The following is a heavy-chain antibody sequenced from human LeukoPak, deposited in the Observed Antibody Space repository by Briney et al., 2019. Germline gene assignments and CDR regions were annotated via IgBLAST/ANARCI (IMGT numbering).Heavy chain of an antibody. CDR1: GYTFTSYA. CDR3: ARGTYYYDSSFRHYFDY. CDR2: INPNSGGT. V-gene: IGHV1-2*02. Sequence: ASVKVSCKASGYTFTSYAMNWVRQAPGQGLEWMGWINPNSGGTNYAQKFQGRVTMTRDTSISTAYMELSRLRSDDTAVYYCARGTYYYDSSFRHYFDYWGQGTLVTVSS. J-gene: IGHJ4*02. D-gene: IGHD3-22*01.